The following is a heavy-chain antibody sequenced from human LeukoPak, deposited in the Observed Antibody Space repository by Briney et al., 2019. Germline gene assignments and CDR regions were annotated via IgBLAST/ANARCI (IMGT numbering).Heavy chain of an antibody. Sequence: GGSLRLSCAASGFTFSTYAMSWVRQAPGKGLEWVSAISGNGDSTYYADSVKGRFTISRDNSKNTLYLQMNSLRAEDTAAYYCAKDALIGRGYSYCYYDYWGQGTLVTVSS. CDR3: AKDALIGRGYSYCYYDY. CDR2: ISGNGDST. D-gene: IGHD5-18*01. CDR1: GFTFSTYA. J-gene: IGHJ4*02. V-gene: IGHV3-23*01.